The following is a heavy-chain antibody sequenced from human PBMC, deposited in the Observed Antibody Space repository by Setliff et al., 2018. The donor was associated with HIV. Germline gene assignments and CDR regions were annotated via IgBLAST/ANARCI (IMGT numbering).Heavy chain of an antibody. D-gene: IGHD3-22*01. CDR1: GYTFAAHP. J-gene: IGHJ5*02. CDR2: INVALVKT. Sequence: GASVKVSCKASGYTFAAHPIHRVRQSPGQRLEWKGWINVALVKTKYSQRLQGRFTTSREDSKNTAYLQMNSLKTEATAVYYCKADSSGYPWGQGTLVTVSS. V-gene: IGHV1-3*01. CDR3: KADSSGYP.